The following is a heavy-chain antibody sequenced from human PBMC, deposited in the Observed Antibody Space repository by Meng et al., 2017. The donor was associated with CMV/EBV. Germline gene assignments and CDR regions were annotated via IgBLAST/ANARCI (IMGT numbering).Heavy chain of an antibody. V-gene: IGHV4-34*13. D-gene: IGHD2-2*01. CDR2: INHIRST. Sequence: LRAFSSSRTRPPPVKGLGWIWEINHIRSTNYHPSLNPLVTISVPTSKTQFSLMLSSVTASDTGVYYCASGPISQRSSTSCPGGFDYWGQGTLVTVSS. CDR3: ASGPISQRSSTSCPGGFDY. J-gene: IGHJ4*02. CDR1: LRAFS.